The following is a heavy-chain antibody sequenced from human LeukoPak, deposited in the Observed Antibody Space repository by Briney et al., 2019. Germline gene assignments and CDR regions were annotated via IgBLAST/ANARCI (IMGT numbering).Heavy chain of an antibody. CDR1: GYKFTSHW. Sequence: GESLKISCKGSGYKFTSHWIAWVRHLPGKGLELMWIIYPGDSDTRYSPFFQGQVTISADKSISTAYLQWTSLKASDTAMYYCARLVTTTVTTTDYNGMDVWGQGTTVIVSS. J-gene: IGHJ6*02. D-gene: IGHD4-17*01. CDR3: ARLVTTTVTTTDYNGMDV. V-gene: IGHV5-51*01. CDR2: IYPGDSDT.